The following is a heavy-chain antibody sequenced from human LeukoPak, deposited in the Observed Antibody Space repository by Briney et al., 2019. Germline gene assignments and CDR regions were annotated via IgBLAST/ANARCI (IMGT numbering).Heavy chain of an antibody. J-gene: IGHJ4*02. Sequence: TLRLSCAASGFTFRYFDMHWVRQAPGRGLESVAFLRFDGSDMYYTDAVKGRFTISRDNANNTLFLHMNSLTPEDTAVYHCERALSSGDGWYYFDFWGQGALVSVSS. CDR1: GFTFRYFD. D-gene: IGHD6-19*01. V-gene: IGHV3-33*01. CDR2: LRFDGSDM. CDR3: ERALSSGDGWYYFDF.